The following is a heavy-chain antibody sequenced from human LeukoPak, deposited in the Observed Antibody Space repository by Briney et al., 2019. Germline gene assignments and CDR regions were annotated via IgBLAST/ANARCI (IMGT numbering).Heavy chain of an antibody. CDR3: TRSAYCTGGTCYSKTFDY. D-gene: IGHD2-15*01. V-gene: IGHV3-30*02. J-gene: IGHJ4*02. Sequence: GGSLRLSCAASGFNFRNYAMHWVRQAPGKEPEWVALIRFDGSHKYYADSVKGRFTISRDNSRDTLSLQTSSLRAEDTAVYYCTRSAYCTGGTCYSKTFDYWGQGTLVTVSS. CDR1: GFNFRNYA. CDR2: IRFDGSHK.